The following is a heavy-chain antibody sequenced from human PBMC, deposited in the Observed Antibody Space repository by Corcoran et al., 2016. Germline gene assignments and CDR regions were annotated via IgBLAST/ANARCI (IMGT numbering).Heavy chain of an antibody. CDR2: IYYSGST. Sequence: QLQLQESGPGLVKPSETLSLTCTVSGGSISSSSYYWGWIRQPPGKGLEWIGRIYYSGSTYYNPSLKSRVTISVDTSKNQFSLKLSSVTASDTVVYYCARRYYDFWSGFVRDWFDPWGQGTLVTVSS. D-gene: IGHD3-3*01. CDR3: ARRYYDFWSGFVRDWFDP. CDR1: GGSISSSSYY. J-gene: IGHJ5*02. V-gene: IGHV4-39*01.